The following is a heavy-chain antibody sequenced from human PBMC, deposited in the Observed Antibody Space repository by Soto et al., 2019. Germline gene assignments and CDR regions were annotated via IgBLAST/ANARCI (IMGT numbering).Heavy chain of an antibody. CDR1: GFTFSSSE. J-gene: IGHJ3*01. V-gene: IGHV3-48*03. Sequence: EVQLVESGGGLVQPGGSLRLSCVASGFTFSSSEMYWVRQAPGKGLEWVSYIHPAGQPIFYADSVKGRFTISRDNAENSLYLQMNNLRAEDTAVYYCARRGSSWGQGTMVTVSS. D-gene: IGHD2-2*01. CDR3: ARRGSS. CDR2: IHPAGQPI.